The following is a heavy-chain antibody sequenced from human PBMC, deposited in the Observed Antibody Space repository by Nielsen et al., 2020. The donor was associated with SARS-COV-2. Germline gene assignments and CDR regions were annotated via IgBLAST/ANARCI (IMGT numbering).Heavy chain of an antibody. D-gene: IGHD2-2*01. CDR1: GGSFSGYY. V-gene: IGHV4-34*01. Sequence: SETLSLTCAVYGGSFSGYYWSWIRQPPGKGLEWIGEINHSGSTNYNPSLKSRVTLSVDTSKNQFSLKLSSVTAADTAVYYCARAGYCSSTGCYDWFDPWGQGTLVTVSS. CDR2: INHSGST. J-gene: IGHJ5*02. CDR3: ARAGYCSSTGCYDWFDP.